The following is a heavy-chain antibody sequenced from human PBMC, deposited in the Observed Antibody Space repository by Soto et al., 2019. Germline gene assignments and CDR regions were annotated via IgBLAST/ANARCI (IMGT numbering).Heavy chain of an antibody. D-gene: IGHD6-19*01. CDR1: GFTFSSYG. J-gene: IGHJ5*02. Sequence: QVQLVESGGGVVQPGRSLRLSCAASGFTFSSYGMHWVRQAPGKGLEWVAVIWYDGSNKYYADSVKGRFTISRDNSKNTLYLQMNSLRAEDTAVYYCAREIAVAGKGAMFDPWGQGTLVTVSS. V-gene: IGHV3-33*01. CDR3: AREIAVAGKGAMFDP. CDR2: IWYDGSNK.